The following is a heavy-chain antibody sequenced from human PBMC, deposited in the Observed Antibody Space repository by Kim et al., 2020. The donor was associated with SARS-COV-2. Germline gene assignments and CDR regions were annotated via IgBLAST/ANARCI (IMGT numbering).Heavy chain of an antibody. V-gene: IGHV4-39*07. D-gene: IGHD6-13*01. CDR3: ARDLPRGRQQPWSYYYGMDV. J-gene: IGHJ6*02. Sequence: SETLSLTCTVSGGSISSSSYYWGWIRQPPGKGLEWIGSIYYSGSTYYNPSLKSRVTISVDTSKNQFSLKLSSVTAADTAVYYCARDLPRGRQQPWSYYYGMDVWGQGTTVTVSS. CDR1: GGSISSSSYY. CDR2: IYYSGST.